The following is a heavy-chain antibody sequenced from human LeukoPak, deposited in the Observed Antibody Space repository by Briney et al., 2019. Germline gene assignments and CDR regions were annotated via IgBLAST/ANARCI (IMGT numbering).Heavy chain of an antibody. D-gene: IGHD2-8*01. V-gene: IGHV6-1*01. Sequence: SQTLSLTCAISGDSVSRGSTAWNWIRQSPSRGLEWLGRTFYWSRWYNDYAISVKSRITINADTSKNQFSLQLSSVTPEDTAVYFCARGRMSYYAMDVWGQGTTVTVSS. CDR1: GDSVSRGSTA. J-gene: IGHJ6*02. CDR3: ARGRMSYYAMDV. CDR2: TFYWSRWYN.